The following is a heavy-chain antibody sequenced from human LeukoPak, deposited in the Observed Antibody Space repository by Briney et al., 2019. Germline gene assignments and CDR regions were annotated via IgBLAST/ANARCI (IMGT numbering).Heavy chain of an antibody. CDR2: IADDGGVK. CDR3: AREATWGEWFFDH. D-gene: IGHD3-3*01. Sequence: GGSLRLSCVASGITFSRHGMDWVRQAPGKGLEWVAVIADDGGVKQYADSVKGRFTVSRDNSKSTLYLQMNGLSVEDTAIYYCAREATWGEWFFDHWGQGTPVTVSS. J-gene: IGHJ4*02. CDR1: GITFSRHG. V-gene: IGHV3-30*03.